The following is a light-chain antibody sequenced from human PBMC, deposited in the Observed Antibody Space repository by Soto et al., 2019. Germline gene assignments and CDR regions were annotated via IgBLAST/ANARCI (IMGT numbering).Light chain of an antibody. Sequence: DIVMTQSPDSLAVSLGERATINCKSSQSVLYSSNNKNYLAWYQQKPGQPPKLLIYCASTRESGVPDRFSGSGSGTDFTLTISSLQAEDVAVYYCQQYYITPRTFGQGTKVEIK. V-gene: IGKV4-1*01. CDR1: QSVLYSSNNKNY. CDR3: QQYYITPRT. CDR2: CAS. J-gene: IGKJ1*01.